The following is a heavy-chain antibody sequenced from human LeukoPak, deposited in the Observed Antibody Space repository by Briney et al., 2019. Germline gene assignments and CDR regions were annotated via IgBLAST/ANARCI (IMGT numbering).Heavy chain of an antibody. Sequence: GGSLRLSCVASGFSFRSYWMLWVRQDPGKGLMWVARISSDGSDTKYGDSVKGRFTISRDNAKNTLYLQMNSLRAEDTAVYYCARDQTQTGPTTVDLWGQGTQVTVPS. CDR1: GFSFRSYW. CDR2: ISSDGSDT. J-gene: IGHJ5*02. CDR3: ARDQTQTGPTTVDL. V-gene: IGHV3-74*01. D-gene: IGHD1-14*01.